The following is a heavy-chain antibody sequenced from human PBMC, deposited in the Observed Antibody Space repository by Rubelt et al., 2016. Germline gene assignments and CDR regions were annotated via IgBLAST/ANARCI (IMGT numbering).Heavy chain of an antibody. CDR2: ISYDGSNK. CDR3: ARAGVTTADALDI. D-gene: IGHD4-11*01. V-gene: IGHV3-30*04. J-gene: IGHJ3*02. CDR1: GFTFSSYA. Sequence: VQLVESGGGLVQPGWSLRLSCAASGFTFSSYAMHWVRLAPGKGLEWVAVISYDGSNKYYAVPLEGRFTISRDNSKDTLDLQMNSLRAEDTAGYYWARAGVTTADALDIWGQGTMVTVSS.